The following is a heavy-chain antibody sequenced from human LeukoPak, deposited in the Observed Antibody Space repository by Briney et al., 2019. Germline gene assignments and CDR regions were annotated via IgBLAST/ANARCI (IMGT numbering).Heavy chain of an antibody. Sequence: PGGSLRLSCAASGFTFSSYSMNWIRQAPGKGLEWVSSISSSTSYIYYADSVKGRFTISKDNAKNSLYLQMHSLRAEDTAVYYCARAGGSTVSHSDYWGQGTLLTVSS. CDR1: GFTFSSYS. V-gene: IGHV3-21*03. J-gene: IGHJ4*02. CDR3: ARAGGSTVSHSDY. CDR2: ISSSTSYI. D-gene: IGHD4-17*01.